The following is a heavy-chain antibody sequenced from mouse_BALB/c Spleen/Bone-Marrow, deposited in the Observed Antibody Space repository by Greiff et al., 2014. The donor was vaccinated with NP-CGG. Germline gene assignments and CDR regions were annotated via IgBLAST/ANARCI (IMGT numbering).Heavy chain of an antibody. J-gene: IGHJ4*01. Sequence: QVQLKESGAELMKPGASVKISCKATGYTFSSYWIEWVKQRPGQGLEWIGGINPSNGDTNFNEKFKTKATLTVDKSSSTAYMQLSSLTSEDSAVYYCTRRGATWAMDYWGQGTSVTVSS. CDR1: GYTFSSYW. CDR3: TRRGATWAMDY. V-gene: IGHV1S81*02. D-gene: IGHD3-1*01. CDR2: INPSNGDT.